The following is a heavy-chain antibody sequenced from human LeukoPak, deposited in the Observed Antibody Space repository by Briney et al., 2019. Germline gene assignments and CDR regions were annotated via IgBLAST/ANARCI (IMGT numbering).Heavy chain of an antibody. J-gene: IGHJ4*02. CDR2: ISYDGSNK. D-gene: IGHD6-19*01. Sequence: GGSLRLSCAASGFTFSNYAMSWVRQAPGKGLEWVAVISYDGSNKYYADSVKGRFTISRDNSKNTLYLQMNSLRAEDTAVYYCAKSPSSGWYWVDYWGQGTLVTVSS. CDR3: AKSPSSGWYWVDY. V-gene: IGHV3-30*18. CDR1: GFTFSNYA.